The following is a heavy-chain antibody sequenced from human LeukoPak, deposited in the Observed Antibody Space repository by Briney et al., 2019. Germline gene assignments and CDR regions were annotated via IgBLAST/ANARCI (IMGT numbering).Heavy chain of an antibody. V-gene: IGHV5-10-1*01. Sequence: GESLKISCKASGYSFTSYWISWGRQMPGKGLEWMGRIDPSDSYTNYSPSFQGHVTISADKSISTAYLQWSSLKASDTAMYYCAIGYDILTGSFDYWGQGTLVTVSS. J-gene: IGHJ4*02. D-gene: IGHD3-9*01. CDR1: GYSFTSYW. CDR2: IDPSDSYT. CDR3: AIGYDILTGSFDY.